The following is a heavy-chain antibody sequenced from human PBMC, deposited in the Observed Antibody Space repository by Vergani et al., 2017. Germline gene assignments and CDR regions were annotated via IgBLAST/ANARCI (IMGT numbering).Heavy chain of an antibody. CDR1: GFTFNSYG. D-gene: IGHD1-26*01. Sequence: QVQLVESGGGVVQPGGSLRLSCAASGFTFNSYGMHWVRQAPGKGLEWVASIRSDESRRYYGDSMEGPFTISRDNSKNTLYLQMNSLRAEDTAVYYCAKHQGGFWRGIVGANGGGIDIWGQGTMVTVSS. CDR3: AKHQGGFWRGIVGANGGGIDI. V-gene: IGHV3-30*02. CDR2: IRSDESRR. J-gene: IGHJ3*02.